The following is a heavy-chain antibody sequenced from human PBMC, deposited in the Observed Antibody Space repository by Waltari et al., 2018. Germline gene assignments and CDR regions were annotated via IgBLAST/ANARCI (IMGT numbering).Heavy chain of an antibody. V-gene: IGHV4-4*07. CDR2: IYSGGTT. J-gene: IGHJ4*02. CDR3: VRDGGRLYGPENFHGIDS. CDR1: GDSISRYY. D-gene: IGHD3-10*01. Sequence: QVVLLESGPGLVKPSETLSLTCTVSGDSISRYYWGWVRQPAGKTLGWIGRIYSGGTTHYNPSLKRRVTLSVDMSQNQVSLRLTSVTAADTAMYYCVRDGGRLYGPENFHGIDSWGQGTLVTVSS.